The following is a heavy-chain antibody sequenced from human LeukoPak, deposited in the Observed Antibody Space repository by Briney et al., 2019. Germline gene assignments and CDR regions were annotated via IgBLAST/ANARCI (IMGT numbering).Heavy chain of an antibody. CDR2: ISAYNGNT. CDR1: GYTFTSYG. CDR3: ASRILGYCSSTSCYEEYYFDY. Sequence: ASVKVSCKASGYTFTSYGISWVRQAPGQGLEWMGWISAYNGNTNYAQKLQGRVTMTTDTSTSTAYMELRSLRSDDTAVYYCASRILGYCSSTSCYEEYYFDYWGQGTLVTVSS. J-gene: IGHJ4*02. D-gene: IGHD2-2*01. V-gene: IGHV1-18*01.